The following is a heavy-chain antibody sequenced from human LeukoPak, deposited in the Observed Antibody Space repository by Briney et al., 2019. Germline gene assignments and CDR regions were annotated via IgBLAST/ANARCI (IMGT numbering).Heavy chain of an antibody. Sequence: GGSLRLSCAASGITFSSLWMSWFRQAPGKGLEWVADIKHDGTEEHYVASVKGRFTISRDNAKLYLQMNSLRAEDTAMYYRAGGQGWHFDLWGRGTLITVSS. V-gene: IGHV3-7*01. CDR2: IKHDGTEE. D-gene: IGHD2-15*01. CDR3: AGGQGWHFDL. J-gene: IGHJ2*01. CDR1: GITFSSLW.